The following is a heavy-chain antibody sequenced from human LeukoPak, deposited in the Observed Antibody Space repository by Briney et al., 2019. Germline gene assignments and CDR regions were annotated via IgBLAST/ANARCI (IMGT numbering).Heavy chain of an antibody. J-gene: IGHJ3*02. V-gene: IGHV1-2*02. CDR2: INPNSGDT. Sequence: ASVKVSCKASGYTFTGYYMHWVRQAPGQGLEWMGWINPNSGDTNYSQKFQGRVSMTRDTSINTAYMELSRLTSDDTAVYYCARDLYSSGWTDAFDIWGQGTMVTVSS. CDR1: GYTFTGYY. D-gene: IGHD6-19*01. CDR3: ARDLYSSGWTDAFDI.